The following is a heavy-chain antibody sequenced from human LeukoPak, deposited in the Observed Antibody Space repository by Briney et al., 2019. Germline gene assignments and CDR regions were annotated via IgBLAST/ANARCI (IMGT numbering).Heavy chain of an antibody. Sequence: QSRGSLRLSCAASGFTIGRYWMSWVRQAPGKGMEWVANQKQDGSEKYYVDSVKGRFTISSDNSKNMLYLQTNSLRAEDTAVYYCAKNELLWFGELDAFDIWGQGTMVTVSS. CDR1: GFTIGRYW. CDR2: QKQDGSEK. D-gene: IGHD3-10*01. V-gene: IGHV3-7*02. J-gene: IGHJ3*02. CDR3: AKNELLWFGELDAFDI.